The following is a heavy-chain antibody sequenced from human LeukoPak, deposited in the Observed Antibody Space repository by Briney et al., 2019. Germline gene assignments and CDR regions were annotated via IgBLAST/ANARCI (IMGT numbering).Heavy chain of an antibody. D-gene: IGHD2-2*02. J-gene: IGHJ6*03. CDR1: GYTFTSYG. V-gene: IGHV1-18*01. Sequence: GASVKVSCKASGYTFTSYGISWVRQAPGQGLEWMGWISAYNGNTNYAQKLQDRVTMTTDTSTSTAYMELRSLRSDDTAVYYCAREAPGYCSSTSCYTTKGYYYYYYMDVWGKGTTVIVSS. CDR3: AREAPGYCSSTSCYTTKGYYYYYYMDV. CDR2: ISAYNGNT.